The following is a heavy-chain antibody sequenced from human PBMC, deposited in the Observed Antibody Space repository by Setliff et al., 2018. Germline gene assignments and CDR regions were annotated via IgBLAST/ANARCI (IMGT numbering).Heavy chain of an antibody. J-gene: IGHJ5*02. CDR2: VFHSGRT. D-gene: IGHD3-3*01. Sequence: SETLSLTCGVSGYSITSGRSWGWIRQTPGKGLEWIANVFHSGRTYYSASPKSRVTISVDTSKNQFSLKMTSMTAADTAVYYCARASWYYDFWSGSEGSGWFDPWGQGTLVTVSS. CDR1: GYSITSGRS. V-gene: IGHV4-38-2*01. CDR3: ARASWYYDFWSGSEGSGWFDP.